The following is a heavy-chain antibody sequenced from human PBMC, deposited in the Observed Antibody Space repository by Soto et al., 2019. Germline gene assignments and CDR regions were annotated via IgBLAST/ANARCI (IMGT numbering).Heavy chain of an antibody. V-gene: IGHV1-3*01. CDR2: INAGNGNT. Sequence: ASVKVSCKASGYTFTSYAIHWVRQAPGQRLEWMGWINAGNGNTKYSQNFQGRVTITRDTSASTAYMELSSLRSEDTAVYYCARVRRSGWYFDYWGQGTLVTVSS. J-gene: IGHJ4*02. CDR3: ARVRRSGWYFDY. D-gene: IGHD6-19*01. CDR1: GYTFTSYA.